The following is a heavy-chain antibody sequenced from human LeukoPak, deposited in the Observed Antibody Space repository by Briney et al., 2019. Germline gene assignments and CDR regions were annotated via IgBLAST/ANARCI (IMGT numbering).Heavy chain of an antibody. D-gene: IGHD5-18*01. V-gene: IGHV4-59*01. Sequence: SETLSPTCTVSAGSISGFFWSWIRQPPGKGLEWIGYISYSGSTNYNPSLKSRVTISADTSKNQVSLKLSSVTAADTAVYYCARTYRYGSFPVYHLSMDVWGQGTTVTVSS. CDR2: ISYSGST. J-gene: IGHJ6*02. CDR1: AGSISGFF. CDR3: ARTYRYGSFPVYHLSMDV.